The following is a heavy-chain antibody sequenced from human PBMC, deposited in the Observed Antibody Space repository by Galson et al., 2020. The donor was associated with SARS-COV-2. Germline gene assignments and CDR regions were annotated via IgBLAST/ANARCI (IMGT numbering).Heavy chain of an antibody. CDR2: INQGGSEE. CDR3: ARVTTVISF. Sequence: GGSLRLPCEASGFTFSSYWMGWVRQAPGKGPEWVANINQGGSEEKYVDSVKGRFTISRDNAKNSVSLQMNSLKVEDTAVYYCARVTTVISFWGQGTLVTDSS. V-gene: IGHV3-7*01. CDR1: GFTFSSYW. J-gene: IGHJ4*02. D-gene: IGHD4-17*01.